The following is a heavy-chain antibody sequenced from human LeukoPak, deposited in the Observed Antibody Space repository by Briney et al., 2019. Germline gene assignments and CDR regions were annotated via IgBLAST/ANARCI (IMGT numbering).Heavy chain of an antibody. V-gene: IGHV3-21*01. D-gene: IGHD3-22*01. CDR3: ASYQDYYDSSDTPDY. J-gene: IGHJ4*02. CDR1: GFTFSSYS. Sequence: GVSLRLSCAASGFTFSSYSMNWVRQAPGKGLEWVSSNSSSSSYIYYADSVKGRFTISRDNAKNSLYLQMNSLRAEDTAVYYCASYQDYYDSSDTPDYWGQGTLVTVSS. CDR2: NSSSSSYI.